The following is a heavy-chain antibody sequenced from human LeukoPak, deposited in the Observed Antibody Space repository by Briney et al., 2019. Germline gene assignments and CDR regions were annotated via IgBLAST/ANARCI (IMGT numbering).Heavy chain of an antibody. Sequence: GESLKISCKGSGYTFTSFWIAWVRQMPGKGLEWMGIIYPGDSDTRYSPSFQGQVSISADKSISTAYLQWSSLKASDTAMYYCARPSQLILGDSIGLFDYWGQGTLVTVSS. V-gene: IGHV5-51*01. CDR3: ARPSQLILGDSIGLFDY. CDR1: GYTFTSFW. D-gene: IGHD3-3*01. J-gene: IGHJ4*02. CDR2: IYPGDSDT.